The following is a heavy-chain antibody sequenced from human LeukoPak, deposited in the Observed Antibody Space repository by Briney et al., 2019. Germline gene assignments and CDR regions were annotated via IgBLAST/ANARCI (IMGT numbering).Heavy chain of an antibody. V-gene: IGHV4-34*01. CDR2: INHSGST. D-gene: IGHD6-6*01. CDR1: GGSFSGYY. CDR3: ARGRAARDRDYYYYYYYMDV. J-gene: IGHJ6*03. Sequence: SETLSLTCAVYGGSFSGYYWSWIRQPPGKGLEWIGEINHSGSTNYNPSLKSRVTISVDTSKNQFSLKLSSVTAADTAVYYCARGRAARDRDYYYYYYYMDVWGKGTTVTVSS.